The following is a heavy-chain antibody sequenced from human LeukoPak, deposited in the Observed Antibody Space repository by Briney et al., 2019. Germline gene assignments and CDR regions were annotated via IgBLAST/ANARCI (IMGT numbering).Heavy chain of an antibody. J-gene: IGHJ4*02. CDR2: IYYSGST. Sequence: SETLSLTCTVSGGSISSYYWSWIRQPPGKGLEWIGYIYYSGSTNYNPSLKSRVTISVDTSKNQFSLKLSSVTAADTAVYYCARGRYSPAAVDYWGQGTLVTVSP. V-gene: IGHV4-59*01. CDR1: GGSISSYY. CDR3: ARGRYSPAAVDY. D-gene: IGHD6-13*01.